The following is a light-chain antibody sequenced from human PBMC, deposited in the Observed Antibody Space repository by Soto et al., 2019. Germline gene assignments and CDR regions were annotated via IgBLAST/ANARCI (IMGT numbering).Light chain of an antibody. V-gene: IGKV1-17*01. CDR2: AAS. J-gene: IGKJ1*01. Sequence: DVQMTQSPSSLSASVGDRVTITCRASQGVGNDVGWYQQKPGKAPKRLIYAASILQSGVPSRFSGGGSGTEFTLTISSLQPEDFETYCCSPHNSYPRTYAQGTKVEMK. CDR3: SPHNSYPRT. CDR1: QGVGND.